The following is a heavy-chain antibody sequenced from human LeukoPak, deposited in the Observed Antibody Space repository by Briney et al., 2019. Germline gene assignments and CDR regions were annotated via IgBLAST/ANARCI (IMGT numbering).Heavy chain of an antibody. CDR3: ARGRYNGNHIDF. CDR2: IYASGST. Sequence: SQTLSLTCTVSGGSISSGSYYWSWIRQPAGKGLEWIGRIYASGSTNYSPSLKSRVTMSLDTSKNQFSLKLSSVTAADTAVYYCARGRYNGNHIDFWGQGTLVTVSS. D-gene: IGHD1-14*01. J-gene: IGHJ4*02. V-gene: IGHV4-61*02. CDR1: GGSISSGSYY.